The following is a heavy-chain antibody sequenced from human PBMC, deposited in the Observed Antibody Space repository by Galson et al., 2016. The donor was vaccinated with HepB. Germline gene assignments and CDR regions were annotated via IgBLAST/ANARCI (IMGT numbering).Heavy chain of an antibody. V-gene: IGHV3-13*01. D-gene: IGHD4/OR15-4a*01. CDR2: IETAGDT. CDR1: GFTFSIHD. J-gene: IGHJ6*04. Sequence: SLRLSCAASGFTFSIHDMHWVRQAPGKGLEWVSAIETAGDTYCADSVKGRFTISRENAKNYLYLQMNSLRAGDTAVYYCARGKSLLTMPWNYGLDVWGKGTTVSVSS. CDR3: ARGKSLLTMPWNYGLDV.